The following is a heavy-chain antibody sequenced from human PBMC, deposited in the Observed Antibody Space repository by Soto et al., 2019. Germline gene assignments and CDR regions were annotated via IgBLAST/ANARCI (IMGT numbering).Heavy chain of an antibody. D-gene: IGHD7-27*01. CDR1: GFTFSTYS. Sequence: EVQLVESGGGMVKPGGSLRLFCAASGFTFSTYSMNWVRQAPGKGLEWVSSISSSSGYIYYADSVKGRFTTSRDNAKNSLYLQMNTLRAEDTAVYYCYRLTGVGSDYWGQGTLVT. CDR3: YRLTGVGSDY. J-gene: IGHJ4*02. V-gene: IGHV3-21*01. CDR2: ISSSSGYI.